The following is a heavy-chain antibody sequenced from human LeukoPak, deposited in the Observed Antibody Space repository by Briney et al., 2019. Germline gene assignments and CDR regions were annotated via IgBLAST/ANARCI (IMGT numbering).Heavy chain of an antibody. J-gene: IGHJ4*02. D-gene: IGHD5-12*01. CDR1: GYTFTSYG. V-gene: IGHV1-69*13. CDR2: IIPIFGTA. CDR3: ARDSQGYSGYDSPFFDY. Sequence: SVKVSCKASGYTFTSYGISWVRQAPGQGLEWMGGIIPIFGTANYAQKFQGRVTITADESTSTAYMELSSLRSEDTAVYYCARDSQGYSGYDSPFFDYWGQGTLVTVSS.